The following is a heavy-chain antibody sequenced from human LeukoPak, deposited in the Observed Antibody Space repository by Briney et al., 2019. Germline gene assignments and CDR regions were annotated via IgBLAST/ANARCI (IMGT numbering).Heavy chain of an antibody. Sequence: GGSLRLSCEVSGLTFSTYAMSWVRQAPGKGLEWVSVISGSAADIYYANSVKGRFTISRDNSKNTLYLQMNSLRVDDTAVYYCGRDRAVTWTGAVNIWGQGTMVTVSS. J-gene: IGHJ3*02. CDR3: GRDRAVTWTGAVNI. CDR1: GLTFSTYA. V-gene: IGHV3-23*01. CDR2: ISGSAADI. D-gene: IGHD6-19*01.